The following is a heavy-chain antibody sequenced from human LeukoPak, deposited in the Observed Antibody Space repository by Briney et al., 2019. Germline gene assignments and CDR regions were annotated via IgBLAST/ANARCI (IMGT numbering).Heavy chain of an antibody. CDR1: GGSFSGYY. D-gene: IGHD3-3*01. V-gene: IGHV4-34*01. J-gene: IGHJ3*02. CDR3: ARSITIFAFDI. Sequence: PSETLSLTCAVYGGSFSGYYWSWIRQPPGKGLEWIGEINHSGSTNYNPSLKSRVTISVDTSKNQFSLKLSSVTAADTAVYYCARSITIFAFDIWGQGTMVTVSS. CDR2: INHSGST.